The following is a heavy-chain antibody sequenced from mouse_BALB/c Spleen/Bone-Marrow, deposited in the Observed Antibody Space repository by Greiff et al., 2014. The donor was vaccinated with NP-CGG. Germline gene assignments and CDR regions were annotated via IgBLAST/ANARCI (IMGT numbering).Heavy chain of an antibody. D-gene: IGHD1-1*01. CDR2: IDPANGNT. V-gene: IGHV14-3*02. J-gene: IGHJ3*01. CDR3: AIYYYGSSGFAY. CDR1: GFNIKDTY. Sequence: LVESGAELVKPGASVKLSCTASGFNIKDTYMHGVKQRPEQGLEWIGRIDPANGNTKYDPKFQGKATITADTSSNTAYLQLSSLTSEDTAVYYCAIYYYGSSGFAYWGQGTLVTVSA.